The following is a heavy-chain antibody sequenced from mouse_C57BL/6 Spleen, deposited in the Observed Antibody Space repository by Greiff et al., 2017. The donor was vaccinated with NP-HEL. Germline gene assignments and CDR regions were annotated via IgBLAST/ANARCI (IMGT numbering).Heavy chain of an antibody. CDR1: GYAFTNYL. D-gene: IGHD2-4*01. CDR2: INPGSGGT. V-gene: IGHV1-54*01. Sequence: VQLVESGAELVRPGTSVKVSCKASGYAFTNYLIEWVKQRPGQGLEWIGVINPGSGGTNYNEKFKGKATLTADKSSSTAYMQLSSLTSEDSAVYFCARRGDYDDYYAMDYWGQGTSVTVSS. J-gene: IGHJ4*01. CDR3: ARRGDYDDYYAMDY.